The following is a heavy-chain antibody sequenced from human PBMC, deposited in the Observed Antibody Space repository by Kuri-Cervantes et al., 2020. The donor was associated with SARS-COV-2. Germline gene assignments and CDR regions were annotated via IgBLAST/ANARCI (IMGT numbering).Heavy chain of an antibody. D-gene: IGHD5-24*01. CDR2: INPNSGGT. V-gene: IGHV1-2*02. Sequence: ASVKVSCKASGYTFTGYYMHWVRQAPGQGLEWMGWINPNSGGTNYAQKFQGRVTMTRDTSISTAYMELSRLRSDDTAVYYCALMAGYYYYYYTDVWGKGTTVTVSS. CDR1: GYTFTGYY. J-gene: IGHJ6*03. CDR3: ALMAGYYYYYYTDV.